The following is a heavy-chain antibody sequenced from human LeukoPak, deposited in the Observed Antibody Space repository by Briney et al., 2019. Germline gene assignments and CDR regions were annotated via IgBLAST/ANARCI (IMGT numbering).Heavy chain of an antibody. V-gene: IGHV4-34*01. CDR3: ARGPYSYDSSGAFDI. D-gene: IGHD3-22*01. CDR1: GGSFSGYY. CDR2: INHSGST. Sequence: SETLSLTCAVNGGSFSGYYWSWIRQPPGKGLEWIGEINHSGSTNYNPSLKSRVTISVDTSKNHFSLKLSSVTAADTAVYFCARGPYSYDSSGAFDIWGQGTMVTVSS. J-gene: IGHJ3*02.